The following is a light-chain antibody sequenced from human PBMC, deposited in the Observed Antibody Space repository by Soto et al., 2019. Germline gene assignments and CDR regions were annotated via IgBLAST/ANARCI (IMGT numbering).Light chain of an antibody. CDR3: QQHGSSPWM. Sequence: EVVLTQSPGTLSLSPVERATLSCMASQSVSSSYVAWYQQIPGQTPRLLIYGASSRATGIPDRFSGSGSGTDFTLTISRLEPEDFAVYYCQQHGSSPWMFGQGTKVDIK. J-gene: IGKJ1*01. V-gene: IGKV3-20*01. CDR1: QSVSSSY. CDR2: GAS.